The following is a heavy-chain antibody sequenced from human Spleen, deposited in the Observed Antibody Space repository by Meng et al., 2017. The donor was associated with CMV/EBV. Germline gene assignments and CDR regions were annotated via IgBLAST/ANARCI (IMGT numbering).Heavy chain of an antibody. CDR2: INPNSGGT. Sequence: ASVKVSCKASGYTFTDYYIHWVRQAPGQGLEWMGWINPNSGGTNYAQKFQGRATMTRDTSISTAYMELSRLRSDDTAVYYCARVPVWGLGLFDYWGQGTLVTVSS. J-gene: IGHJ4*02. V-gene: IGHV1-2*02. CDR1: GYTFTDYY. D-gene: IGHD1-14*01. CDR3: ARVPVWGLGLFDY.